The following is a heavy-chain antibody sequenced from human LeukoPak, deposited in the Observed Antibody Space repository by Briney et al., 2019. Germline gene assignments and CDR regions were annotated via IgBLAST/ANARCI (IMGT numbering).Heavy chain of an antibody. CDR3: AREHHVYYFDC. Sequence: GGSLRLSCAASGFTFSSYSMNWVRQAPGKGLEWVSSISSSSSYIYYADSVKGRFTISRDNAKNSLYLQMNSLRAEDTAVYYCAREHHVYYFDCWGQGTLVTVSS. V-gene: IGHV3-21*01. J-gene: IGHJ4*02. CDR2: ISSSSSYI. CDR1: GFTFSSYS. D-gene: IGHD1-14*01.